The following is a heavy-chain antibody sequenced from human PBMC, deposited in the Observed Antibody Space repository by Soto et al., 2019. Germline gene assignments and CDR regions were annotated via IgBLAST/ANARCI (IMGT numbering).Heavy chain of an antibody. D-gene: IGHD1-26*01. Sequence: ASVKVSCKTSGYGFKNYGISWVRQAPGQGLEWMGWISTYSGDTDYAQMFQDRITMTTDTSTSTVHMELRSLTLGDTAMYYCARGWDYTDYYGDFWGHGTLVTVSS. V-gene: IGHV1-18*01. CDR2: ISTYSGDT. CDR1: GYGFKNYG. J-gene: IGHJ4*01. CDR3: ARGWDYTDYYGDF.